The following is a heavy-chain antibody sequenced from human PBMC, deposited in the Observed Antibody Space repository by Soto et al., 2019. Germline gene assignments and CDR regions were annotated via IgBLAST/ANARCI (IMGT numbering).Heavy chain of an antibody. J-gene: IGHJ5*02. D-gene: IGHD4-17*01. V-gene: IGHV3-48*02. CDR2: ISSSSSTI. CDR3: ARAGKATVVTPRWFDP. Sequence: PGGSLRLSCAASGFTFSSYSMNWVRQAPGKGLEWVSYISSSSSTIYYADSVKGRFTISRDNAKNSLYLQMNSLRDEDTAVYYCARAGKATVVTPRWFDPWGQGTLVTVSS. CDR1: GFTFSSYS.